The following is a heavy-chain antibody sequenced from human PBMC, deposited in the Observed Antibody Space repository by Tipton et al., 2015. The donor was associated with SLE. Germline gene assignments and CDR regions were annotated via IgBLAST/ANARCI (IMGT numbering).Heavy chain of an antibody. V-gene: IGHV4-38-2*01. J-gene: IGHJ4*02. D-gene: IGHD6-19*01. Sequence: LRLSCAVSGYSLSSGYYWGWIRQPPGKGLEWIGRFFHSGSTYYNPSPTSRVTISVDTSKNQFSLKLSSVTAAGTAVYYCARVGYEQWPVWGQGTLVTVSS. CDR1: GYSLSSGYY. CDR2: FFHSGST. CDR3: ARVGYEQWPV.